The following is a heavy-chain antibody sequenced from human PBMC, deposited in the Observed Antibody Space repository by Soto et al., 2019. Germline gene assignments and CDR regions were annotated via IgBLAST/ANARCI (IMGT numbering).Heavy chain of an antibody. V-gene: IGHV4-39*01. Sequence: QLQLQESGPGLVKPSETLSLTCTVSGGSISSSSYYWGWIRQPPGKGLEWIGSIYYIGSTYYNPSLKSRVTISVDTSKNQFSLKLSSVTAADTAVYYCGVVVPAATLFGYYYGMDVWGQGTTVTVSS. CDR3: GVVVPAATLFGYYYGMDV. J-gene: IGHJ6*02. D-gene: IGHD2-2*01. CDR2: IYYIGST. CDR1: GGSISSSSYY.